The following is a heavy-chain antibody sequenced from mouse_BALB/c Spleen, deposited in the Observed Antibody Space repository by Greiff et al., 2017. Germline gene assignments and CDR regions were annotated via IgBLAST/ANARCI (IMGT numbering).Heavy chain of an antibody. V-gene: IGHV3-6*02. D-gene: IGHD1-1*01. CDR3: ARGYYGSRWFAY. Sequence: VQLQESGPGLVKPSQSLSLTCSVTGYSITSGYYWNWIRQFPGNKLEWMGYISYDGSNNYNPSLKNRISITRDTSKNQFFLKLNSVTTEDTATYYCARGYYGSRWFAYWGQGTLVTVSA. J-gene: IGHJ3*01. CDR2: ISYDGSN. CDR1: GYSITSGYY.